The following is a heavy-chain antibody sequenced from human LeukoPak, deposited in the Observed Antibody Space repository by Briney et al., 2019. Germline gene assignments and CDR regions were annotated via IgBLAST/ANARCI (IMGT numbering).Heavy chain of an antibody. D-gene: IGHD6-13*01. Sequence: SETLSLTCSVSGGSLSNYYWNWIRQPPGKGLEWIGSMYYGGSTNYNPSLKSRVTISVDTSENQFSLKVSSVTAADTAVYYCARHRGSSWYESFVYWGQGILVAVSS. CDR2: MYYGGST. V-gene: IGHV4-59*08. J-gene: IGHJ4*02. CDR1: GGSLSNYY. CDR3: ARHRGSSWYESFVY.